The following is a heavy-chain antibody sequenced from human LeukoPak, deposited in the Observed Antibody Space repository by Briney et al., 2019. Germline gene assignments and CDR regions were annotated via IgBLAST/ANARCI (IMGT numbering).Heavy chain of an antibody. CDR2: ISAYNGNT. CDR3: ASIYGDPYYLDY. Sequence: GASVKVSCKASVYTFTSYGISWVRQAPGQGLEWMGWISAYNGNTNYAQKLQGRVTMATDTSTSTAYMELRSLRSDDTAVYYCASIYGDPYYLDYWGQGTLVTVSS. CDR1: VYTFTSYG. D-gene: IGHD4-17*01. J-gene: IGHJ4*02. V-gene: IGHV1-18*01.